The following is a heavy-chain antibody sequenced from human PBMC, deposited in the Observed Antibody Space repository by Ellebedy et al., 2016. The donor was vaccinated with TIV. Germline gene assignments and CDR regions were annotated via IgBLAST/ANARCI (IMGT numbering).Heavy chain of an antibody. Sequence: ETLSLTCTISGGSISSHSWNWIRQPPGKALEWLAHTFSNDEKSYSTSLRSRLIISKDTSKSQVVLTMTNMDPVDTATYYCAHKGFFVGYGMDVWGQGTTVTVSS. D-gene: IGHD1-26*01. V-gene: IGHV2-26*03. CDR3: AHKGFFVGYGMDV. J-gene: IGHJ6*02. CDR1: GGSISSHS. CDR2: TFSNDEK.